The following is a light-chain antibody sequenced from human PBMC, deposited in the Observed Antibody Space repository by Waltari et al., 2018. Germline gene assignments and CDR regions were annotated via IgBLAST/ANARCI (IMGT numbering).Light chain of an antibody. CDR3: QQYYTFSVT. V-gene: IGKV1-5*03. Sequence: DIQMTQSPSTLSASVGDRVTITCQASQSINIWLAWYQQKPGKAPKLLIDKASNLASGVPSRFSGSGSGTEFTLTINSLQPDDFATYYCQQYYTFSVTFGQGTRLEIK. CDR2: KAS. CDR1: QSINIW. J-gene: IGKJ5*01.